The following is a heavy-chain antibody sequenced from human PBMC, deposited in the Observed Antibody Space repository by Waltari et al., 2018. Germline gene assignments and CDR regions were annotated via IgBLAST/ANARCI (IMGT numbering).Heavy chain of an antibody. J-gene: IGHJ4*02. CDR2: ISHSGMT. CDR3: ARGGSTPMIIAY. Sequence: QVRLEQWGAGLLKPSETLSLTCAVYGGSLNNRYWSWIRQSPGKGLEWLGEISHSGMTHYNPSLKSRVISSVDTSKSQFSLILTSVNAADTAVYYCARGGSTPMIIAYWGQGTQVTVSS. CDR1: GGSLNNRY. V-gene: IGHV4-34*02. D-gene: IGHD3-16*01.